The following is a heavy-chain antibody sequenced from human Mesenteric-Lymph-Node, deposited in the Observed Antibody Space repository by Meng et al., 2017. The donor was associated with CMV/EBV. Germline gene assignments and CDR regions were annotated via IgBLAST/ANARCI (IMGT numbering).Heavy chain of an antibody. CDR1: GFTFGDYA. Sequence: GGSLRLSCTASGFTFGDYAMSWVRQAPGKGLEWVGFIRSKAYGGTTEYAASVKGRFTISRDDSKSIAYLQMNSLKTEDTAVYYCSYYDFWSGFLGTQNWFDPWGQGTLVTVSS. D-gene: IGHD3-3*01. V-gene: IGHV3-49*04. CDR2: IRSKAYGGTT. J-gene: IGHJ5*02. CDR3: SYYDFWSGFLGTQNWFDP.